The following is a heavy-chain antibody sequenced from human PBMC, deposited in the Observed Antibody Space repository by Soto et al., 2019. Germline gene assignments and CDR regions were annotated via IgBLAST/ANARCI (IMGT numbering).Heavy chain of an antibody. J-gene: IGHJ4*02. CDR3: ARDWQMVYASRIAVADPEGYFDY. Sequence: GGSLRLSCAASGFTFSDYYMSWIRQAPGKGLEWVSYISSSGSTIYYADSVKGRFTISRDNAKNSLYLQMNSLRAEDTAVYYCARDWQMVYASRIAVADPEGYFDYWGQGTLVTVSS. CDR1: GFTFSDYY. V-gene: IGHV3-11*01. D-gene: IGHD6-19*01. CDR2: ISSSGSTI.